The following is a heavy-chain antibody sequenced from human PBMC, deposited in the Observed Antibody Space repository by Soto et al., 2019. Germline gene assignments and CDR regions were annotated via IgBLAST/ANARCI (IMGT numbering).Heavy chain of an antibody. CDR1: GGTFSSYA. D-gene: IGHD3-10*01. J-gene: IGHJ6*02. CDR2: IIPIFGTA. V-gene: IGHV1-69*01. CDR3: ARASKGFDDVNYYYGMDV. Sequence: QVQLVQSGAEVKKPGSSVKVSCKASGGTFSSYAISWVRQAPGQGLEWMGGIIPIFGTANYAQKFQGRVTITADEATSTAYMELSSLSSEDTAVYYCARASKGFDDVNYYYGMDVWGQGTTVTVSS.